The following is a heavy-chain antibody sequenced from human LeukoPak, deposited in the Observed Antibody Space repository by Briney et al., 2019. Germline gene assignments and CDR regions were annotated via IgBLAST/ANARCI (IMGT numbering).Heavy chain of an antibody. CDR2: IYPGDSDA. V-gene: IGHV5-51*01. J-gene: IGHJ4*02. Sequence: TGESLKISCKGSGYRFTTYWIGWVRQMPGKGLEWMGIIYPGDSDARYSPSFQGQVTISVDKSISTAYLQWSSLKASDTAIYYCARRSGRIQGDYNFDYWGQGDLVTVSS. D-gene: IGHD1-26*01. CDR3: ARRSGRIQGDYNFDY. CDR1: GYRFTTYW.